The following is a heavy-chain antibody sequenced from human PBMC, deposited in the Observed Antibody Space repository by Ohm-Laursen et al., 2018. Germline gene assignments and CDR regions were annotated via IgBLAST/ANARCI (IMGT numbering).Heavy chain of an antibody. V-gene: IGHV5-51*01. J-gene: IGHJ3*02. CDR1: GYSFTSYW. Sequence: GESLRISCNGSGYSFTSYWIGWVRQMPGKGLEWMGIIYPGDSDTRYSPSFQGQITISADKSISTAYLQWSSLKASDTAMYYCAKMDYYDSSGYYYSPDNAFDIWGQGTMVTVSS. D-gene: IGHD3-22*01. CDR2: IYPGDSDT. CDR3: AKMDYYDSSGYYYSPDNAFDI.